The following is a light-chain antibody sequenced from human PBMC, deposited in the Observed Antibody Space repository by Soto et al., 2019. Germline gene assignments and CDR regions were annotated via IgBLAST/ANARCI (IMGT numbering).Light chain of an antibody. V-gene: IGLV2-23*01. J-gene: IGLJ2*01. Sequence: QSALTQPASVSGSPGQSITISCTGTSSDIGTDNFVSWYQQYPGKAPKLLIYEGSERPSGVSNRFCGSKSGHTASLTISGLQAEDEADYYCCTFADSVLFGGGTKVTVL. CDR3: CTFADSVL. CDR1: SSDIGTDNF. CDR2: EGS.